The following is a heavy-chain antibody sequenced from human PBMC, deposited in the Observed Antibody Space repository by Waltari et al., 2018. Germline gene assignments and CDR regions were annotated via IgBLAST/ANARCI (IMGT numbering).Heavy chain of an antibody. CDR2: VSSSGGT. Sequence: QAQLQESCPGLLKPSATLSLTVTVSVDSINNYYWSCIRQPPGKGLDYIGYVSSSGGTNSNPSLKSRVTISLDTSKNQFSLRLSSVTAADTAVYYCARLPIPSYYYGMDVWGQGTTVTVSS. V-gene: IGHV4-4*09. D-gene: IGHD2-21*01. J-gene: IGHJ6*02. CDR1: VDSINNYY. CDR3: ARLPIPSYYYGMDV.